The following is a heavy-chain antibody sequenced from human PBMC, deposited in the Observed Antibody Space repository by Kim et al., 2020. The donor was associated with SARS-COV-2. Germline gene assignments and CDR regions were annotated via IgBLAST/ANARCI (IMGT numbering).Heavy chain of an antibody. CDR1: GGSISSGGYY. CDR3: ARTPITMIVVVDAFDI. Sequence: SETRSLTCTVSGGSISSGGYYWSWIRQHPWKGLEWIGYIYYSGSTYYNPSLKSRVTISVDTSKNQFSLKLSSVTAADTAVYYCARTPITMIVVVDAFDIWGQGTMVTVSS. D-gene: IGHD3-22*01. J-gene: IGHJ3*02. CDR2: IYYSGST. V-gene: IGHV4-31*03.